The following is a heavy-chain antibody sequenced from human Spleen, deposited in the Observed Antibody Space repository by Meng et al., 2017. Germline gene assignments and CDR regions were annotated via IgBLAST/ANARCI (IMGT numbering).Heavy chain of an antibody. CDR3: ARHTHLWFGELVGVFDY. V-gene: IGHV3-7*01. J-gene: IGHJ4*02. CDR1: GFTFSTYW. CDR2: IKQDGSEK. D-gene: IGHD3-10*01. Sequence: GESLKISCAASGFTFSTYWMSWVRQAPGKGLEWVANIKQDGSEKYYVDSVKGRFTISRDNAKNSLYLQMNSLRAEDTAVYYCARHTHLWFGELVGVFDYWGQGTLVTVSS.